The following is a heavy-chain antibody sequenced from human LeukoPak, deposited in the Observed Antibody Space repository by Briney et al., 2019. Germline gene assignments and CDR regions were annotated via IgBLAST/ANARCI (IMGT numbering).Heavy chain of an antibody. CDR3: ARGGHYGDYGNWFDP. V-gene: IGHV1-69*13. J-gene: IGHJ5*02. D-gene: IGHD4-17*01. CDR1: GGTFSSYA. Sequence: VASVKVSCTASGGTFSSYAISWVRQAPGQGLEWMGGIIPIFGTANYAQKFQGRVTITADESTSTAYMELSSLRSEDTAVYYCARGGHYGDYGNWFDPWGQGTLVTVSS. CDR2: IIPIFGTA.